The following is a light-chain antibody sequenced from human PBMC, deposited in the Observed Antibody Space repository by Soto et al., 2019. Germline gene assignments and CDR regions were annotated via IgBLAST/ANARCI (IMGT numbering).Light chain of an antibody. CDR1: HSFSSYY. J-gene: IGKJ4*01. CDR2: GAS. V-gene: IGKV3-20*01. CDR3: HQYGISP. Sequence: TVLTQSPGTLSLSPGERATLSCRAIHSFSSYYLAWYQQKPGPAPRLLIYGASSRATGIPDRFSGSGSGIEFSLSIIRLEPEEFAVYYCHQYGISPFGGGTKVDIK.